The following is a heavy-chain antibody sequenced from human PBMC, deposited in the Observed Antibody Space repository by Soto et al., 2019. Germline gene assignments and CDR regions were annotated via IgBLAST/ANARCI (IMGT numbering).Heavy chain of an antibody. CDR2: ISKSDYT. J-gene: IGHJ4*02. CDR1: GFAFNNYG. D-gene: IGHD2-2*01. CDR3: ARGDSIIIPAVSDF. V-gene: IGHV3-21*01. Sequence: PGGSLRLSCTVSGFAFNNYGINWVRQAPGKGLEWVSSISKSDYTYYSDSVTGRFTTSRDNAKNSVSLQMNTLRVEDTAVYYCARGDSIIIPAVSDFWGQGTLVTVSS.